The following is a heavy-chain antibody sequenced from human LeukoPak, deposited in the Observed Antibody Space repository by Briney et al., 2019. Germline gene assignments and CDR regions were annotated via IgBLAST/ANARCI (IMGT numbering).Heavy chain of an antibody. CDR1: GYTFTSYG. CDR3: VRGPYGSYW. CDR2: INTNTGNP. V-gene: IGHV7-4-1*02. D-gene: IGHD1-26*01. J-gene: IGHJ4*02. Sequence: GASVKVSCKASGYTFTSYGIHWVRQAPGQGLEWMGWINTNTGNPTYAQGFTGRFVFPLDTSVSTAYLQISSLKAEDTAVYYCVRGPYGSYWWGQGTLVTVSS.